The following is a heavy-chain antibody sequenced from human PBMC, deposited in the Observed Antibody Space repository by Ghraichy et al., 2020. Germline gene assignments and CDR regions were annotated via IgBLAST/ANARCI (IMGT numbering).Heavy chain of an antibody. V-gene: IGHV4-59*01. CDR1: GGSISSYY. J-gene: IGHJ4*02. CDR2: IYYSGST. CDR3: ARDRGYSSGYFDY. Sequence: SQTPSLTCTVSGGSISSYYWSWIRQPPGKGLEWIGYIYYSGSTNYNPSLKSRVTISVDTSKNQFSLKLSSVTAADTAVYYCARDRGYSSGYFDYWGQGTLVTVSS. D-gene: IGHD6-19*01.